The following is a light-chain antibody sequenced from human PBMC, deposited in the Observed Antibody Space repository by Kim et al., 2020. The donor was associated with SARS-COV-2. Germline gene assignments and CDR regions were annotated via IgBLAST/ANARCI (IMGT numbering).Light chain of an antibody. J-gene: IGKJ2*01. CDR2: GAS. V-gene: IGKV3-20*01. CDR1: QSVSSDY. Sequence: EIVLTQSPGTLSLSAGERATLSCRASQSVSSDYLAWYQQTPGQTPRLLIYGASNRATGVPDRFSGSGSGTDFSLTISRLEPEDLAVYYCQQLGDVPYTFGQGTKVEI. CDR3: QQLGDVPYT.